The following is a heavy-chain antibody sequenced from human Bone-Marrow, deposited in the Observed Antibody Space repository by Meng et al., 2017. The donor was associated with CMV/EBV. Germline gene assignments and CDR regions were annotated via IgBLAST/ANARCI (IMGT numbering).Heavy chain of an antibody. V-gene: IGHV2-26*01. J-gene: IGHJ6*02. Sequence: SGPTLVKPTQTLTLTCTVSGFSLSNPKLGVTWIRQPPGKALEWLAHIFSNDEKSYSTSLKSRLTISKDTSKSQVVLTMTNMDPVDTATYYCARTSNGATSRFSYHYGLDVWGQGTTVTVSS. D-gene: IGHD1-26*01. CDR1: GFSLSNPKLG. CDR2: IFSNDEK. CDR3: ARTSNGATSRFSYHYGLDV.